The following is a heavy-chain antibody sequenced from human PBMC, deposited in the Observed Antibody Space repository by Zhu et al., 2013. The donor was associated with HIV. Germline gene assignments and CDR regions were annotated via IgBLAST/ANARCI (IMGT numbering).Heavy chain of an antibody. D-gene: IGHD3-10*01. CDR2: INPNSGGT. V-gene: IGHV1-2*02. Sequence: VQLVQSGAEVKKPGASVKVSCLASGYTFTDYYLHWVRQAPGQGLEWMGWINPNSGGTNSAQKFQGRVTMTRDTSLSTAYMELRRLRSDDTAVYFCASEGSGDAFDMWGQGDSGRRLF. CDR3: ASEGSGDAFDM. CDR1: GYTFTDYY. J-gene: IGHJ3*02.